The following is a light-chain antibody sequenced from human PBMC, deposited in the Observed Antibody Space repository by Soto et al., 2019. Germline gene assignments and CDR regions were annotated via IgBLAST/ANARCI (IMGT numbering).Light chain of an antibody. CDR2: DVS. CDR1: SGDVGGYDF. J-gene: IGLJ1*01. CDR3: CSYGGNFYV. Sequence: QSALTQPRSVSGYPGQSVTISCTGTSGDVGGYDFVSWYQHNPGKVPKLMIFDVSKRPSGVPDRFSGSKSGSTASLTISGLQAEDEADYYCCSYGGNFYVVGTGTKLTVL. V-gene: IGLV2-11*01.